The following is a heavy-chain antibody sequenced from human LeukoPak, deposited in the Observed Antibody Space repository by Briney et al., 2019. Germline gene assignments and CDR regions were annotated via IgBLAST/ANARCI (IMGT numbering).Heavy chain of an antibody. J-gene: IGHJ3*02. D-gene: IGHD5-24*01. CDR2: ISWNSGSI. CDR3: AKGQRYTTGGAFDI. CDR1: GFTFDDYA. Sequence: GGSLRLFCAASGFTFDDYAMHWVRQAPGKGLEWVSGISWNSGSIGYAESVKGRFTISRDNAKNSLYLQMNSLRAEDMALYYCAKGQRYTTGGAFDIWGQGTMVTVSS. V-gene: IGHV3-9*03.